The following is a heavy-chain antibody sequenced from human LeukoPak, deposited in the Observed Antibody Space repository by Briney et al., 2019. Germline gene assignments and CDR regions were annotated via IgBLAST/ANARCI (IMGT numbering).Heavy chain of an antibody. CDR1: GYSFTTNW. D-gene: IGHD1-26*01. CDR2: IYPADSDT. V-gene: IGHV5-51*01. CDR3: ARTSSGSSGI. Sequence: GESLKISCKGSGYSFTTNWFGWVRQMPGKGLEWMGIIYPADSDTKYSPSFQGQVTISADKSISTAYLQWSSLKASDTAIYYCARTSSGSSGIWGQGTLVTVSS. J-gene: IGHJ4*02.